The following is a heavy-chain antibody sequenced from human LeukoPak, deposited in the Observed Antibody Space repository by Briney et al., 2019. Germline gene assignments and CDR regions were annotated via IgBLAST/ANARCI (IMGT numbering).Heavy chain of an antibody. Sequence: SETLSLTCTVSGGAISSYYWNWIRQPAGKGLEWIGRIYTSGTTNYNPSLKSRVPMSVDTSKNQFSLKLSSVTAADTAVYYCAREDGSRYYYYVDVWGKGTTVTVSS. CDR1: GGAISSYY. V-gene: IGHV4-4*07. J-gene: IGHJ6*03. D-gene: IGHD5-24*01. CDR2: IYTSGTT. CDR3: AREDGSRYYYYVDV.